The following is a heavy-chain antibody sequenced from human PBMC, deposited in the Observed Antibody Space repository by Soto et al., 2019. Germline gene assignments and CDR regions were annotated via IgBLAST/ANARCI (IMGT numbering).Heavy chain of an antibody. CDR1: GYTFTSYG. CDR3: AGVYCSGGSCYRFDY. J-gene: IGHJ4*02. CDR2: ISAYNGNT. V-gene: IGHV1-18*01. D-gene: IGHD2-15*01. Sequence: QVQLVQSGAEVKKPGASVKVSCKASGYTFTSYGISWVRQAPGQGLEWMGWISAYNGNTNYAQKLQGRVTMTTDTSTSTAYMELRSLRSDDTAVYYCAGVYCSGGSCYRFDYWGQGTLVTVSS.